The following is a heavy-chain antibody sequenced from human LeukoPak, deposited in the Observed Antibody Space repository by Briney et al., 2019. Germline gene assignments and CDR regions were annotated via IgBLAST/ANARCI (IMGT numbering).Heavy chain of an antibody. V-gene: IGHV4-30-2*01. CDR3: ARRGVIEYSSSQLDY. D-gene: IGHD6-6*01. CDR1: ADSINSGGYY. CDR2: IDHSGST. Sequence: NPSETLSLTCTVSADSINSGGYYWSWIRQPPGKGLEWIGSIDHSGSTNYNPSLKSRVTISVDTSKNQFSLKLSSVTAADTAVYYCARRGVIEYSSSQLDYWGQGTLVTVSS. J-gene: IGHJ4*02.